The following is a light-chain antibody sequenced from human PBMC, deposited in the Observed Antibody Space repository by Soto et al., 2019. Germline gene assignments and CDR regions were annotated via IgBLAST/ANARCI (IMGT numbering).Light chain of an antibody. CDR3: SSYTSSSTSNYV. J-gene: IGLJ1*01. CDR1: SSDVGGYNY. Sequence: QSVLTQPASVSGSPGQSITISCTGTSSDVGGYNYVSWYQQHPGKAPKLMIYEVSNRPSGVSNRFSGSKSGNTASLTLSGLQAEDEADYYCSSYTSSSTSNYVFGTGTKVTVL. CDR2: EVS. V-gene: IGLV2-14*01.